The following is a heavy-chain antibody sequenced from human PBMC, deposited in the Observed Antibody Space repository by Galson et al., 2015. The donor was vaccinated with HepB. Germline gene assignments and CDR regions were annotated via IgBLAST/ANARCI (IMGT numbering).Heavy chain of an antibody. CDR1: GYTSSSYD. CDR3: ARGLISSSGFYYNYYGMHV. CDR2: MNPKSGNT. J-gene: IGHJ6*02. V-gene: IGHV1-8*01. D-gene: IGHD6-19*01. Sequence: SVKVSCKASGYTSSSYDINWVRQATGQGLEWMGWMNPKSGNTGYAQKFQGRVTMTRNTSRSTAYMELSSPRSEDTAVYYCARGLISSSGFYYNYYGMHVWGQGTTVTVSS.